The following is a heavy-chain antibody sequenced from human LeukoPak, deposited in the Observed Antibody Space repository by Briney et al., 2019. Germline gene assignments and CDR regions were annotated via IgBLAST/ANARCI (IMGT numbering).Heavy chain of an antibody. V-gene: IGHV3-21*01. D-gene: IGHD6-19*01. Sequence: GGSLRLSCAASGFTFSSYSMNWVRQAPGKGLEWVSSISSSSSYIYYADSVKGRFTISRDNAKNLLYLQMNSLRAEDTAVYYCARVYSSGWYGAFDIWGQGTMVTVSS. CDR1: GFTFSSYS. CDR2: ISSSSSYI. CDR3: ARVYSSGWYGAFDI. J-gene: IGHJ3*02.